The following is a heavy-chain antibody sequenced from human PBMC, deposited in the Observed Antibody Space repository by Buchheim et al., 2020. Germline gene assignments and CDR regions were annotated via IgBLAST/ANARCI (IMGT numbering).Heavy chain of an antibody. V-gene: IGHV4-34*01. Sequence: QVQLQQWGAGLLKPSETLSLTCAVYGGSFSGYYWSWIRQPPGKGLEWIGEINHSGSTNYNPSLKSRVTISVDTSKNQFSLKLSPVTAAETAVYYCARPRYSYGYRGRRDGMDVWGQGTT. J-gene: IGHJ6*02. D-gene: IGHD5-18*01. CDR3: ARPRYSYGYRGRRDGMDV. CDR2: INHSGST. CDR1: GGSFSGYY.